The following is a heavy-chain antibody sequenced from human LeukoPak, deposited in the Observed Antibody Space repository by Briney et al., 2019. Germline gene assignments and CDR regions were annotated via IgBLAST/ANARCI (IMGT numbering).Heavy chain of an antibody. D-gene: IGHD3-16*02. J-gene: IGHJ4*02. V-gene: IGHV1-2*02. CDR2: LNPKSGST. Sequence: ASVKVSCKASGYTLTGYHMHWVRQAPGQGLEWMGWLNPKSGSTNYAQKFRGRVTMTRDTSINTAYMELSRLRSDDTAVYYCARDQDMILFGGVIAASDYWGQGTLVTVSS. CDR1: GYTLTGYH. CDR3: ARDQDMILFGGVIAASDY.